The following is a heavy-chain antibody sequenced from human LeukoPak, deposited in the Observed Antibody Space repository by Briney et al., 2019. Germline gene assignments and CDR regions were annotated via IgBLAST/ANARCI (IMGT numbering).Heavy chain of an antibody. CDR2: ITWDGVYT. CDR1: GFTFHDYS. D-gene: IGHD1-26*01. CDR3: ARERGRVIDY. J-gene: IGHJ4*02. V-gene: IGHV3-43*01. Sequence: GGSLRLSREASGFTFHDYSMHWLRQPPGKDLQWVSLITWDGVYTFYADSVKGRFTMSRDNSRESLSLQMNGLTTDDTALYYCARERGRVIDYWGRGTLVTVSS.